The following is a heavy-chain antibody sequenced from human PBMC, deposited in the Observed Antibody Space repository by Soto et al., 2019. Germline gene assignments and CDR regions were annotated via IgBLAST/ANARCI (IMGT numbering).Heavy chain of an antibody. CDR1: GDRVSSKSAA. CDR2: TYYRSKWYN. V-gene: IGHV6-1*01. CDR3: ARSGNEGAVDY. J-gene: IGHJ4*02. Sequence: SQTLSLTCAISGDRVSSKSAAWSCIRQSPSRFLEWLGRTYYRSKWYNEYAVSVKSRITINPDTSKNQFSLQLNSVTPDDTAVYYCARSGNEGAVDYWGQGTLVTVSS. D-gene: IGHD1-26*01.